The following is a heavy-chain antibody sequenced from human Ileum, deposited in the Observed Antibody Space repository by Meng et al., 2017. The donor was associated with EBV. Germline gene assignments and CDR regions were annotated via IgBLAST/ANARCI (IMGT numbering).Heavy chain of an antibody. Sequence: QPPEVGHGRVKASEALSLTCTCCGGSVSYSSYYWSWIPQPPGKGLECIGYIYYSGTTNYNPSLESRVTISVDTSKNQFSLKLRSVAASDTAVYYCARGWDTAMDSGWGQGTLVTVSS. V-gene: IGHV4-61*01. CDR2: IYYSGTT. D-gene: IGHD5-18*01. CDR3: ARGWDTAMDSG. J-gene: IGHJ4*02. CDR1: GGSVSYSSYY.